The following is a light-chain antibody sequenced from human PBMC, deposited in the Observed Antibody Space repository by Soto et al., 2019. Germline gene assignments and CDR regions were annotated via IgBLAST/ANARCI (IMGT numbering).Light chain of an antibody. CDR1: QSVSSN. CDR2: GAS. CDR3: QQYNNWPS. V-gene: IGKV3-15*01. Sequence: EIVMTQSPATLSVSPGERATLSCRASQSVSSNLAWHQQKPGQAPRLLIYGASTRATGIPARFSGSGSGTEFTLTISSLQSEDFAVYNCQQYNNWPSFGPGTKVDIK. J-gene: IGKJ3*01.